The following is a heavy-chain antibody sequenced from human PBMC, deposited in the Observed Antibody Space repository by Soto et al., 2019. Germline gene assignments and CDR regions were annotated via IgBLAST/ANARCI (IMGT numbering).Heavy chain of an antibody. D-gene: IGHD5-12*01. Sequence: EVQLVESGGGLVQPGGSLRLSCAASGFTFSNYWMHWVRQAPGKGLVWVSRIIGDGTTTAYADSVKGRFTISRDNARNTLYLQMNSLRAEDTAVYYCAKVRRHSGYEYFDYWGQGALVTVSS. J-gene: IGHJ4*02. CDR1: GFTFSNYW. CDR2: IIGDGTTT. CDR3: AKVRRHSGYEYFDY. V-gene: IGHV3-74*03.